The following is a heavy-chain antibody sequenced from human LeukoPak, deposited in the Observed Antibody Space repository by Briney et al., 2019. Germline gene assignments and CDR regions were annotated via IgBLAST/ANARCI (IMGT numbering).Heavy chain of an antibody. Sequence: SETLSLTCTVSGVSISSHYWSWLRQPPGKGLEWIGYVSESGSTNYNPSLKSRVTVSVDTSKDQFSLKLTSVTAADTAVYYCARTGSSWPLYYYYYMDVWGKGTTVTVSS. CDR3: ARTGSSWPLYYYYYMDV. D-gene: IGHD6-13*01. J-gene: IGHJ6*03. CDR2: VSESGST. CDR1: GVSISSHY. V-gene: IGHV4-59*11.